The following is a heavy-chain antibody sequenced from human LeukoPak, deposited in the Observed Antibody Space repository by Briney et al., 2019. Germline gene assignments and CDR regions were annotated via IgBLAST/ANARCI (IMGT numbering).Heavy chain of an antibody. D-gene: IGHD6-19*01. CDR1: GGSFSGYY. CDR3: ARNSSGWYSY. Sequence: SXXLSLTCAVYGGSFSGYYWSWIRQPPGKGLEWIGEINHSGSTNYNPSLKRRVTTSVDTSKNQFSLKLSSVTAADTAVYYCARNSSGWYSYWGQGTLVTVSS. CDR2: INHSGST. J-gene: IGHJ4*02. V-gene: IGHV4-34*01.